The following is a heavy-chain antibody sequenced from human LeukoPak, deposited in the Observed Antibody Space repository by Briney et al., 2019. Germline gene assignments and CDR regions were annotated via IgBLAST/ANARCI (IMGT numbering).Heavy chain of an antibody. J-gene: IGHJ4*02. CDR1: GFTFTTYS. CDR2: ISDSTDTI. CDR3: ARDLSSGWYGFDY. D-gene: IGHD6-19*01. V-gene: IGHV3-48*01. Sequence: PGGSLRLSCAASGFTFTTYSTNWVRQAPGKGREWSSYISDSTDTIYYADSVKGRFTISRDNAKNSLYLQMNSLRAEDTAVYYCARDLSSGWYGFDYWGQGTLVTVSS.